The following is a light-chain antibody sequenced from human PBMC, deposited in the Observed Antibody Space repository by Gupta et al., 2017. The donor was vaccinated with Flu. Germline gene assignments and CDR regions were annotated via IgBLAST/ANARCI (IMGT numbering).Light chain of an antibody. CDR2: GAS. V-gene: IGKV3-20*01. J-gene: IGKJ4*01. Sequence: EIVLTQSPGTLSLSPGERATLSCRASQSVSSRYLAWYQQKPGQAPRLLIYGASSRATGIPDRVSGSGSGTDFTRTISRLEPEDFAGYYCQQYGRTFGGGTKVEIK. CDR1: QSVSSRY. CDR3: QQYGRT.